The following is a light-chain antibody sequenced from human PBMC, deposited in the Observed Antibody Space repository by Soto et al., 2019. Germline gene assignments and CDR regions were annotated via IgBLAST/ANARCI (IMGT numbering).Light chain of an antibody. CDR1: QAINTY. CDR2: GTS. V-gene: IGKV1-39*01. CDR3: QQSCSTLLIT. Sequence: DIQMTQSPSFLSASVGDRVTISCRASQAINTYLNWYQQKPGKAPKLLIYGTSDLQNGVPSRFSGGGSGTDFTLTISSLQPEDFATYYCQQSCSTLLITFGQATRLEV. J-gene: IGKJ5*01.